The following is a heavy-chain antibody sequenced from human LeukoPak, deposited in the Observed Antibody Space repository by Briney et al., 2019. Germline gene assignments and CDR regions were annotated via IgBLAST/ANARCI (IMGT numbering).Heavy chain of an antibody. CDR1: GFTFSTSS. CDR3: ARDNVGATSDYYYYGMDV. Sequence: GGSLRLSCAASGFTFSTSSMNWVRQAPGRGLEWVSSISGSSTSIDYADSVKGRFTISRDNAKNSLYLQMNSLRAEDTAVYYCARDNVGATSDYYYYGMDVWGQGTTVTVSS. CDR2: ISGSSTSI. V-gene: IGHV3-21*04. J-gene: IGHJ6*02. D-gene: IGHD1-26*01.